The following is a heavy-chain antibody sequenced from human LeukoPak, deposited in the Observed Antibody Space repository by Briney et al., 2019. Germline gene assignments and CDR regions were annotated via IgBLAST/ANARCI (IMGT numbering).Heavy chain of an antibody. CDR2: IIPIFGTA. Sequence: SVKVSCKTSGYTFTDYYMHWVRQAPGQGLEWMGGIIPIFGTANYAQKFQGRVTITADESTSTAYMELSSLRSEDTAVYYCARAPLRYCSGGSCYTHHYYYYYMDVWGKGTTVTISS. V-gene: IGHV1-69*13. D-gene: IGHD2-15*01. J-gene: IGHJ6*03. CDR1: GYTFTDYY. CDR3: ARAPLRYCSGGSCYTHHYYYYYMDV.